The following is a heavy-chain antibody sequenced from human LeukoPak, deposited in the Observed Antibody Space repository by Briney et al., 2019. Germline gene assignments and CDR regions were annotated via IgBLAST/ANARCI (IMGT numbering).Heavy chain of an antibody. D-gene: IGHD6-13*01. CDR2: LYYSGIF. J-gene: IGHJ4*02. CDR3: ARLISSSVYFDY. CDR1: GYSISSGYY. Sequence: SETLSLTCAVSGYSISSGYYWGWIRQPPGKGLEWIGSLYYSGIFYYNPSLKSRVTITLDTSKNQFPLNLSSVTAADTAVYYCARLISSSVYFDYWGQGALVTVSS. V-gene: IGHV4-38-2*01.